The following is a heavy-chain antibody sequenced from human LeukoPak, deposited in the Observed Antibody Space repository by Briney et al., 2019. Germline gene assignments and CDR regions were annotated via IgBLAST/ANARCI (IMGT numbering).Heavy chain of an antibody. V-gene: IGHV3-23*01. CDR2: ISGSGGST. J-gene: IGHJ5*02. D-gene: IGHD4-17*01. CDR3: AKLATVTTWYWFDP. Sequence: GGSLRLSCAASGFTFRNYVIHWVRQAPGKGLEWVSGISGSGGSTYYADSAKGRFTISRDKSKNTLYLQMNSLRAEDTAIYYCAKLATVTTWYWFDPWGQGTLVTVSS. CDR1: GFTFRNYV.